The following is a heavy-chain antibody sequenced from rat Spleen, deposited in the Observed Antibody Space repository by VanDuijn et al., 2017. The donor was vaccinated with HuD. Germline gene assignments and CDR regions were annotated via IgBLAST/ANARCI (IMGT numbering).Heavy chain of an antibody. CDR1: GFTFSDYD. D-gene: IGHD1-1*01. CDR2: ISHDGRTT. Sequence: EVQLAESGGGLVQPGRSMKLSCAASGFTFSDYDMAWVRQAPTKGLEWVATISHDGRTTHHRDSVKGRFTNSREKAKSTLYLQMDSLRSEDTATYYCTTVDGGWFAYWGQGTLVTVSS. V-gene: IGHV5-7*01. J-gene: IGHJ3*01. CDR3: TTVDGGWFAY.